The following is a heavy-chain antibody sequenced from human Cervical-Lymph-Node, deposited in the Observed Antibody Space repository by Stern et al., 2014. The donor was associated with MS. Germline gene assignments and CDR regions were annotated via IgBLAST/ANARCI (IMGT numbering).Heavy chain of an antibody. J-gene: IGHJ3*01. CDR3: ARMGALTTVDAFDV. D-gene: IGHD4-17*01. CDR1: GFSLTTRGMS. V-gene: IGHV2-70*01. CDR2: IDWNYSK. Sequence: QVTLRESGPALVKPTQTLTLTCTFSGFSLTTRGMSVSWIRQPPGQALEWLAIIDWNYSKVYNTSLETRLTISKYTSNNQVVLTMTNMDPVDTATYYCARMGALTTVDAFDVWGQGTIVTVSS.